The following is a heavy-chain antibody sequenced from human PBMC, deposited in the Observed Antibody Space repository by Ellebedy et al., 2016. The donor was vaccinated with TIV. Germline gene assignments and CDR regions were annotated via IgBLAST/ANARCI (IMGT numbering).Heavy chain of an antibody. V-gene: IGHV3-13*01. Sequence: GGSLRLSCGASGFTFSNSDMHWVRQPVGKGLEWVSAIGVGGDTYYSDSVKVRFTISRENAKNSLYLQMYNLGAGDTAVYYCARERANSGYNWNDWYFDLWGRGTLVTVS. CDR2: IGVGGDT. J-gene: IGHJ2*01. CDR1: GFTFSNSD. CDR3: ARERANSGYNWNDWYFDL. D-gene: IGHD1-1*01.